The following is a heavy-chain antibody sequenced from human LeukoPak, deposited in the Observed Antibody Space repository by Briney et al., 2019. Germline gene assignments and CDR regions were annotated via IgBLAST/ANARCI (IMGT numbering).Heavy chain of an antibody. J-gene: IGHJ6*03. D-gene: IGHD3-10*01. CDR3: ARDGGPSMVRGVPYYYMDV. CDR2: ISTYNGNT. V-gene: IGHV1-18*01. Sequence: ASVKVSCKASGYTFTSYGIGWVRQAPGQGLEWMGWISTYNGNTNYAQKFRGRVTMTTDTSTSTAYMDLRSLRSDDTAVYYCARDGGPSMVRGVPYYYMDVWGKGTTVTVSS. CDR1: GYTFTSYG.